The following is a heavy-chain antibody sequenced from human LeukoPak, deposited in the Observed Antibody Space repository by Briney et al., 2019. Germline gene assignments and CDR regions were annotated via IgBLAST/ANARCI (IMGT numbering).Heavy chain of an antibody. J-gene: IGHJ4*02. Sequence: ASVKVSCKASGYTFTGYYMHWVRQAPGQGLEWMGWISPNSGGTNYAQKFQGRVTMTRDTSISTAYMELSRLRSDDTAVYYRAREEYSSSSGFDYWGQGTLVIVSS. CDR2: ISPNSGGT. V-gene: IGHV1-2*02. CDR3: AREEYSSSSGFDY. CDR1: GYTFTGYY. D-gene: IGHD6-6*01.